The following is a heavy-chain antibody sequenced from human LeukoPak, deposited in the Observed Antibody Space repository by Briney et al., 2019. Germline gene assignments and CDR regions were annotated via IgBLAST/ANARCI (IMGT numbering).Heavy chain of an antibody. CDR3: AKYSVAGSGRYMDV. D-gene: IGHD6-19*01. CDR2: ISGSGGDT. Sequence: GGSLRPSCAASGFTFSSYGMSWVRQAPGKGLEWVSDISGSGGDTYYADSVKGRFTISRDNSENTLYPQMNSLRAEDTAVYYCAKYSVAGSGRYMDVWGKGTTVTVSS. V-gene: IGHV3-23*01. CDR1: GFTFSSYG. J-gene: IGHJ6*03.